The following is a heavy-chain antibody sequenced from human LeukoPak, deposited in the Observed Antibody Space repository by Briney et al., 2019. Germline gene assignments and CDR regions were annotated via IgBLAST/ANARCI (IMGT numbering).Heavy chain of an antibody. V-gene: IGHV3-48*03. D-gene: IGHD2-15*01. CDR3: AREGPYCSGGSCYSVVYYYGMDV. Sequence: GGSLRLSCAASGFTFSSYEMNWVRQAPGKGLEWVSYISSSGSTIYYADSVKGRFTISRDNAKNSLYLQMNSLRAEDTAVCYCAREGPYCSGGSCYSVVYYYGMDVWGQGTTVTVSS. CDR1: GFTFSSYE. CDR2: ISSSGSTI. J-gene: IGHJ6*02.